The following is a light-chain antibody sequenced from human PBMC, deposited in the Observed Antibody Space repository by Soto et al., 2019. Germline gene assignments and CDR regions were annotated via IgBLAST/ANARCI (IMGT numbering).Light chain of an antibody. CDR3: AAWDDSLNGYV. V-gene: IGLV1-44*01. Sequence: QSLSTKPPSASGTPGQRVTISCSGSSSNIGSNTVNWYQQLPGTAPKLLIYSNNQRPSGVPDRFSGSKSGTSASLAISGLQSEDEADYYCAAWDDSLNGYVFGTGTKVTGL. CDR2: SNN. CDR1: SSNIGSNT. J-gene: IGLJ1*01.